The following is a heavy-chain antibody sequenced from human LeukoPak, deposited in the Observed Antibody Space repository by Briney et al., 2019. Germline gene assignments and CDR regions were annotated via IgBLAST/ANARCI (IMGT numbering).Heavy chain of an antibody. V-gene: IGHV3-23*01. D-gene: IGHD3-3*01. CDR1: GFTFSSYA. J-gene: IGHJ6*02. Sequence: GGSLSLYCAASGFTFSSYAMSWVRQAPGKGLEWISAISGSGGSTYYADSVKGRFTISRDNSKNTLYLQMNSLRAEDTAVYYCARGDYDFWSGPATYYYYGMDVWGQGTTVTVSS. CDR2: ISGSGGST. CDR3: ARGDYDFWSGPATYYYYGMDV.